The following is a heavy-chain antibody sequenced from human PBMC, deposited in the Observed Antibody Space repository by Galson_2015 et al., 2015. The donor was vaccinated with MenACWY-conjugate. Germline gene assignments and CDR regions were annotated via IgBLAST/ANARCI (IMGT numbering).Heavy chain of an antibody. Sequence: SLRLSCAASGFTFSIYHMNWARQAPGRGLEWVSYISLSSSTIDYEDSVKGRFTVSRDNAKNSLYLQMNSLRAEDTAVYYYATEGADSRYFQHWGQGTLVTVSS. CDR3: ATEGADSRYFQH. CDR1: GFTFSIYH. D-gene: IGHD2-21*02. CDR2: ISLSSSTI. J-gene: IGHJ1*01. V-gene: IGHV3-48*01.